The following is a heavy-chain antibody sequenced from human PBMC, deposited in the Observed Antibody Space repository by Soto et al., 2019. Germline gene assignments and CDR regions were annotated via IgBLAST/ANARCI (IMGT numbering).Heavy chain of an antibody. CDR3: AIRSYDILTSYYPYYYMDV. Sequence: ASVKVSCKASGYTFTSYDINWVRQATGQGLEWMGWMNPNSGNTGYAQKFQGRVTMTRNTSISTAYMELSSLRSEDTAVYYCAIRSYDILTSYYPYYYMDVWGKGTTVTVSS. V-gene: IGHV1-8*01. J-gene: IGHJ6*03. CDR1: GYTFTSYD. D-gene: IGHD3-9*01. CDR2: MNPNSGNT.